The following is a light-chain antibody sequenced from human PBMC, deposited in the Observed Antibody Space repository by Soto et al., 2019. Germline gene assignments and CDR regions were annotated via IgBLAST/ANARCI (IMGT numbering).Light chain of an antibody. CDR3: QHYYSSPWT. J-gene: IGKJ1*01. Sequence: DIVMTQSPDSLAVSLGERATINCKSSQSVFSNSNNKNCIAWYQQKSGQPPKLLIYWASSRESGVPDRFSGGRSGTDFTLTISSLQAEDVATYYCQHYYSSPWTFGQGTRVEIK. CDR2: WAS. CDR1: QSVFSNSNNKNC. V-gene: IGKV4-1*01.